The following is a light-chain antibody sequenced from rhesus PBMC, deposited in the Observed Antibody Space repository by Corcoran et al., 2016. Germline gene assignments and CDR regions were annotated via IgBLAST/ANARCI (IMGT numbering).Light chain of an antibody. CDR3: MQGLQLPYS. CDR1: QSLLHSVGKAY. Sequence: DIVMTQTPLSLPVTPGEPASISCRSSQSLLHSVGKAYLYWYLQKPGQSPQLLIVEVSHRTSGVPDRCSGRGSGTDVTLKSSRVEAEDVGVFCCMQGLQLPYSFGQGTKVEIK. J-gene: IGKJ2*01. V-gene: IGKV2-104*02. CDR2: EVS.